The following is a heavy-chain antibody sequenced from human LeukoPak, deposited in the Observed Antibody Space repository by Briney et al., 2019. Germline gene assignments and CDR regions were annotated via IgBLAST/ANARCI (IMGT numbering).Heavy chain of an antibody. CDR3: ARGVYNYYYMDV. Sequence: PSETLSLTCTVSDASMSSHYWIWVRQPPGRGLEWIGYVFSTGDTTYSPSLKSRVTISVDMSENQFSLKLNSVTAADTAVYYCARGVYNYYYMDVWGRGATVTASS. CDR1: DASMSSHY. J-gene: IGHJ6*03. V-gene: IGHV4-59*11. CDR2: VFSTGDT.